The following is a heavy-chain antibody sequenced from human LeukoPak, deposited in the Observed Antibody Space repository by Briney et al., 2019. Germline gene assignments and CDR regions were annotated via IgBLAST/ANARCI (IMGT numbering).Heavy chain of an antibody. V-gene: IGHV3-21*01. D-gene: IGHD6-19*01. J-gene: IGHJ4*02. Sequence: GGSLRLSCAASGFTFSSYSMNWVRQAPGKGLEWVSSISSSSGYIYYADSVKGRFTISRDNAKNSLYLQMNSLRAEDTAVYYCARAQWLKPGDYWGQGTLVTVSS. CDR1: GFTFSSYS. CDR3: ARAQWLKPGDY. CDR2: ISSSSGYI.